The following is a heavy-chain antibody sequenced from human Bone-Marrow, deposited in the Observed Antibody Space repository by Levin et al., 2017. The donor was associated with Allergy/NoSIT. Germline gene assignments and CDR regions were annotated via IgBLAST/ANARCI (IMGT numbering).Heavy chain of an antibody. CDR3: ARSPTGQAVPGRSNYCDY. D-gene: IGHD6-19*01. V-gene: IGHV3-30*09. CDR1: GFSFSIYT. CDR2: TSYDETNK. Sequence: GGSLRLSCAASGFSFSIYTMHWVRQAPGKGLEWVSVTSYDETNKYYADSVKGRFAISRDNSKNTLYLQMNSLRGEDTAVYYCARSPTGQAVPGRSNYCDYWGQGTLVTVSS. J-gene: IGHJ4*02.